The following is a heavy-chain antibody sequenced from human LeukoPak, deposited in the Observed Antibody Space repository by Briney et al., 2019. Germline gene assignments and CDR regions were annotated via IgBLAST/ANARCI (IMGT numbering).Heavy chain of an antibody. CDR2: ISGPGDTT. J-gene: IGHJ4*02. CDR3: VKDPGSGWYVLY. CDR1: RFTFSTYA. Sequence: QPGGSLRLSCAASRFTFSTYAMGWVRQAPGMGLEWVSAISGPGDTTYYADSVKGRFTISRDNSRDTLFLQMNSLRVEDTAVYYCVKDPGSGWYVLYWGQGTLVTVSS. D-gene: IGHD6-19*01. V-gene: IGHV3-23*01.